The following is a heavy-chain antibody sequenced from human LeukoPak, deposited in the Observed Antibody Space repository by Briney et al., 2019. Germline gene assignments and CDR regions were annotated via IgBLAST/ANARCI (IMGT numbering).Heavy chain of an antibody. J-gene: IGHJ4*02. D-gene: IGHD4-11*01. CDR3: TTRNNNFNSHY. V-gene: IGHV3-15*01. CDR2: IKSRTDGGTT. CDR1: GFTFSNAW. Sequence: PGGSLRLSCAASGFTFSNAWMNWVRQAPGKGLECVGRIKSRTDGGTTEYAAPVKGRFTISRDDSENTLYLQKNSLTTEDTAVYFCTTRNNNFNSHYWGQGTLVTVS.